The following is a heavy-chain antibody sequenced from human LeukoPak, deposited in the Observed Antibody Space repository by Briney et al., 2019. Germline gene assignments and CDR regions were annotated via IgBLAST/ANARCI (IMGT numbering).Heavy chain of an antibody. J-gene: IGHJ5*02. D-gene: IGHD3-16*01. Sequence: GASVKVSCKASGYTFTSYGISWVRQAPGQGLEWMGWISAYNGNTNYAQKLQGRVTMTTDTSTSTAYMELRSLRSDDTAVYYCARENDYVWGSSYNWFGPWGQGTLVTVSS. CDR2: ISAYNGNT. CDR3: ARENDYVWGSSYNWFGP. V-gene: IGHV1-18*01. CDR1: GYTFTSYG.